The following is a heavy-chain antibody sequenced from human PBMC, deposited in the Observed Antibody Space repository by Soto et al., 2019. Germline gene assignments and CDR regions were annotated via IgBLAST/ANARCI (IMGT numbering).Heavy chain of an antibody. Sequence: SVKVSCKACGGTFSSYAISWVRQAPGQGLEWMGGIIPIFGTANYAQKFQGRVTITADESTSTAYMELSSLRSEDTAVYYCARTLEAHPYYYYGMDVWGQGTTVTVSS. J-gene: IGHJ6*02. V-gene: IGHV1-69*13. CDR1: GGTFSSYA. CDR2: IIPIFGTA. CDR3: ARTLEAHPYYYYGMDV.